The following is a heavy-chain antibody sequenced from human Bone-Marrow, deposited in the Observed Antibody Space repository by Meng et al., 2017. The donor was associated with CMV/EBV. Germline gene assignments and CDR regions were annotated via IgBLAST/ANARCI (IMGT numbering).Heavy chain of an antibody. V-gene: IGHV1-69*13. CDR2: IIPTYGTT. CDR3: ARVGTETMYDFWSGYTGDAFDM. Sequence: SVKVSCKASGDTFIRNAFNWVRQAPGQGLEWMGGIIPTYGTTSYAQKFQGRVTISSDDSTRTVYMELSSLRSEDTAVYYCARVGTETMYDFWSGYTGDAFDMWGQGTTVTVSS. D-gene: IGHD3-3*01. CDR1: GDTFIRNA. J-gene: IGHJ3*02.